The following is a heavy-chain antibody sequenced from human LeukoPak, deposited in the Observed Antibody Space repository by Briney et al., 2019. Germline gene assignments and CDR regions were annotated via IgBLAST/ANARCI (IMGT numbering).Heavy chain of an antibody. J-gene: IGHJ5*02. V-gene: IGHV3-11*06. CDR3: TRSYYDFWSGSNWFDP. Sequence: GSLRLSCTASGFTFSDYYMSWIRQAPGKGLEWVSYISSSSSYTNYADSVKGRLTISRDNAKNSLYLQMNSLRAEDTAVYYCTRSYYDFWSGSNWFDPWGQGTLVTVSS. D-gene: IGHD3-3*01. CDR1: GFTFSDYY. CDR2: ISSSSSYT.